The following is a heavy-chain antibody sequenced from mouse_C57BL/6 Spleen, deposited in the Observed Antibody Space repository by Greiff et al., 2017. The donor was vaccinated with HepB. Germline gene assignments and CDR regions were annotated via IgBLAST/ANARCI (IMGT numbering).Heavy chain of an antibody. Sequence: QVQLQQSGAELVKPGASVKLSCKASGYTFTSYWMHWVKQRPGQGLEWIGMIHPNSGSTNYNEKFKSKATLTVDKSSSTAYMQLSSLTSEDSAVYYCAREPRTTVVATDAYWGQGTLVTVSA. V-gene: IGHV1-64*01. D-gene: IGHD1-1*01. CDR2: IHPNSGST. CDR3: AREPRTTVVATDAY. J-gene: IGHJ3*01. CDR1: GYTFTSYW.